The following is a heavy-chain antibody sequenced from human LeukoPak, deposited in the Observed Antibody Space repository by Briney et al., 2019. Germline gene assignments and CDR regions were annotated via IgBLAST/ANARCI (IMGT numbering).Heavy chain of an antibody. V-gene: IGHV3-21*01. CDR3: ASSPDYFDY. CDR2: ISSSSSYI. J-gene: IGHJ4*02. CDR1: GFTFSSYS. Sequence: GGSLRLSRAASGFTFSSYSMNWVRQAPEKGLEWVSSISSSSSYIYYADSVKGRFTISRDNAKNSLYPQMNSLRAEDTAVYYCASSPDYFDYWGQGTLVTVSS. D-gene: IGHD1-14*01.